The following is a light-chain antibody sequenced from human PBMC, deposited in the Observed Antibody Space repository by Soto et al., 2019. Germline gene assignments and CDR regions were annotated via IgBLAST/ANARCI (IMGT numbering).Light chain of an antibody. J-gene: IGKJ4*01. V-gene: IGKV3-11*01. Sequence: EIVLTQSPGTLSLSPGERATLSCRASQSVRTYLAWYQQKPGQPPRLLIYDASNRATGIPARFSGSGSGTAFTLTISSLEPEDFAIYYCQHRSNWPLTFGGGTKVEIK. CDR1: QSVRTY. CDR2: DAS. CDR3: QHRSNWPLT.